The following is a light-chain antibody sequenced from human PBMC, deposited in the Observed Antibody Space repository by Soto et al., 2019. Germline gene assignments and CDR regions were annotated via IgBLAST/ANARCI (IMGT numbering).Light chain of an antibody. CDR3: TSYTSSSTLDV. CDR2: EVS. Sequence: QSALTQPASVSGSPGQSITISCTETSSDVGGYNYVSWYQQHPGKAPKLIIYEVSNRPTGVSNRFSGSKSGHTASLTISGLQSEDEADYFCTSYTSSSTLDVFGTGTKVTVL. J-gene: IGLJ1*01. V-gene: IGLV2-14*01. CDR1: SSDVGGYNY.